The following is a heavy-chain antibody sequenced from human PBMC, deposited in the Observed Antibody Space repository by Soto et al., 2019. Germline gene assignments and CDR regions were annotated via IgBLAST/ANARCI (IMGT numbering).Heavy chain of an antibody. D-gene: IGHD6-13*01. Sequence: GGSLTLSCAASGFTFSSYGMHWVRQAPRKGLEWVAVIWYDGSNKYYADSVKGRFTISRDNSKNTLYLQMNSLRAEDTAVYYCARDSAINVIAAAGTIFDYWGQGT. V-gene: IGHV3-33*01. CDR1: GFTFSSYG. J-gene: IGHJ4*02. CDR3: ARDSAINVIAAAGTIFDY. CDR2: IWYDGSNK.